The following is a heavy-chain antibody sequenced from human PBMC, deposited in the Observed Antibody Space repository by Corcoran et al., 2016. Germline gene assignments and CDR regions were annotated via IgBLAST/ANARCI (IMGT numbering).Heavy chain of an antibody. CDR2: IWYDGGNK. Sequence: QVQLVESGGGVVQPGRSLRLSCAASRFTFSSYGMHWVRQAPGKGLEWVAVIWYDGGNKYYADSVKGRFTISRENSKNTLYLQMNSLRAEDTAVYYCARDSPYYDSSGYSKAYFDYWGQGTLVTVSS. CDR3: ARDSPYYDSSGYSKAYFDY. J-gene: IGHJ4*02. V-gene: IGHV3-33*01. D-gene: IGHD3-22*01. CDR1: RFTFSSYG.